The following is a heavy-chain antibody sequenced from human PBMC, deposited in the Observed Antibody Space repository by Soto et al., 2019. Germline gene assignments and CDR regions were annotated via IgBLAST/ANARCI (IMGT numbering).Heavy chain of an antibody. CDR1: GGSISSYY. V-gene: IGHV4-59*08. D-gene: IGHD5-18*01. Sequence: SETLSLTCTVSGGSISSYYWSWIRQPPGKGLEWIGYIYYSGSTNYNPSLKSRVTISVDTSKNQFSLKLSSVTAADTAVYYCARHPGTAMVFVLDYWGQGTLVTVSS. J-gene: IGHJ4*02. CDR3: ARHPGTAMVFVLDY. CDR2: IYYSGST.